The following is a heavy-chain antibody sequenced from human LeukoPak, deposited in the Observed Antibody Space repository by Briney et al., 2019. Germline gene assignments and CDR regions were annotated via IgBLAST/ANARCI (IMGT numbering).Heavy chain of an antibody. J-gene: IGHJ4*02. Sequence: SETLSLTCTVSGGSISSYYWSWIRQPAGKGLEWIGRIYTSGSTNYNPSLKSRVTISVDTSKNQFSLKLSSVTAADTAVYYCARGDLPLLSAAGSWVDYWGQGTLVTVSS. CDR1: GGSISSYY. CDR2: IYTSGST. V-gene: IGHV4-4*07. D-gene: IGHD6-13*01. CDR3: ARGDLPLLSAAGSWVDY.